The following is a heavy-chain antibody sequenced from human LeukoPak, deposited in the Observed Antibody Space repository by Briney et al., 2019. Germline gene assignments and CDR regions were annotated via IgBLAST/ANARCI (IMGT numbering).Heavy chain of an antibody. V-gene: IGHV3-7*01. Sequence: HPGGSLRLSCAASGFTFNTYWMGWVRQAPGKGLEWVANIKQDGSEKYYVDSVTGRFTISRDNAKNSLYLQMNSLRAEDTAVYYCARELPTGTDYFDYWGQGMLVTVSS. CDR2: IKQDGSEK. CDR1: GFTFNTYW. CDR3: ARELPTGTDYFDY. D-gene: IGHD3-10*01. J-gene: IGHJ4*02.